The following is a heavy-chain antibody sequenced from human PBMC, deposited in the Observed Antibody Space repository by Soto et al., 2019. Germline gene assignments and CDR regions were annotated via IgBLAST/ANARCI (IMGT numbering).Heavy chain of an antibody. CDR2: IIPIFGTA. CDR3: ARLPEYCSGGSCYNGWFDP. V-gene: IGHV1-69*13. CDR1: GGTFSSYA. J-gene: IGHJ5*02. D-gene: IGHD2-15*01. Sequence: ASVKVSCKASGGTFSSYAISWVRQAPGQGLEWMGGIIPIFGTANYAQKFQGRVTITADESTSTAYMELSSLRSEDTAVYYCARLPEYCSGGSCYNGWFDPWGQGTLVTVSS.